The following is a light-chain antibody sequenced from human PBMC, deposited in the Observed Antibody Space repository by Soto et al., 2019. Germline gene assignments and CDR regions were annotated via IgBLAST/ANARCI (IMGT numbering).Light chain of an antibody. CDR1: SSDVGSYNL. Sequence: VLTHPASVSGSPGQSITISCTGTSSDVGSYNLVSWYQQHPGKAPKLMIYEGSKRPSGVSNRSSGSKSGNTASLTISGLQAEDEADYYCCSYAGSSTFFYVLGTGTKVTVL. CDR3: CSYAGSSTFFYV. J-gene: IGLJ1*01. V-gene: IGLV2-23*03. CDR2: EGS.